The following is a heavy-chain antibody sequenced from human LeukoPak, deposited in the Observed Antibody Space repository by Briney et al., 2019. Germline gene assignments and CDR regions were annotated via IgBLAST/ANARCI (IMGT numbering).Heavy chain of an antibody. Sequence: GASVKVSCKASGYTFTSYGISWVRQAPGQGLEWMGWISAYNGNTNYAQKLQGRVTMTTDTSTSTAYMELRSLRSDDTAVYYCARDSTYYYDSSGYTYYMDVWGKGTTVTISS. V-gene: IGHV1-18*01. D-gene: IGHD3-22*01. J-gene: IGHJ6*03. CDR2: ISAYNGNT. CDR3: ARDSTYYYDSSGYTYYMDV. CDR1: GYTFTSYG.